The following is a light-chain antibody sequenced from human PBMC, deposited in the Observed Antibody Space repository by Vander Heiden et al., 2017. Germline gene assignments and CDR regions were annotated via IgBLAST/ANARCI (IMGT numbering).Light chain of an antibody. CDR2: KAS. CDR1: QSISSW. Sequence: DIQMTQSPSTLSASVGARVTIPCRASQSISSWLAWYQQKPGKAPKLLIYKASSLESGVPSRFSGSGSGTEFTLTISSLQPDDFATYYCQQYNSYPITFGPGTKVDIK. V-gene: IGKV1-5*03. J-gene: IGKJ3*01. CDR3: QQYNSYPIT.